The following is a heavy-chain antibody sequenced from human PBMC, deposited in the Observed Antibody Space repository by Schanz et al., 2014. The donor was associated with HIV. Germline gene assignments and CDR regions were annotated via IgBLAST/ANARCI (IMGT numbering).Heavy chain of an antibody. J-gene: IGHJ4*02. CDR2: MNPNSGVT. Sequence: QVHLVQSGAEVKKPGASVKVSCKASGYTFSGYYIHWVRQAPGQGLEWMGWMNPNSGVTNYAQKFQGRVTMTRDTSISTAYMELRRLRYDDTAVYYCARGAAEMATMTPWRYWGQGTLVTVSS. D-gene: IGHD5-12*01. V-gene: IGHV1-2*02. CDR1: GYTFSGYY. CDR3: ARGAAEMATMTPWRY.